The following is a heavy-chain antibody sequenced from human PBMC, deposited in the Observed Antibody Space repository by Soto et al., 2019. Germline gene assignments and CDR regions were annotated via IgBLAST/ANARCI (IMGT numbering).Heavy chain of an antibody. D-gene: IGHD6-13*01. J-gene: IGHJ5*02. Sequence: LSLTCTVSGGSISSSSYYWGWIRQPPGKGLEWIGSIYYSGSTYYNPSLKSRVTISVDTSKNQFSLKLSSVTAADTAVYYCARHVAAAGTLYRWFDPWGQGTLVTVSS. CDR3: ARHVAAAGTLYRWFDP. V-gene: IGHV4-39*01. CDR1: GGSISSSSYY. CDR2: IYYSGST.